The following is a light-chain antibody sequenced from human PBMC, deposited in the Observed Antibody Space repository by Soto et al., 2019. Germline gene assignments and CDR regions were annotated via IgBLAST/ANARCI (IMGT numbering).Light chain of an antibody. CDR3: NSFAGGKTVV. V-gene: IGLV2-8*01. J-gene: IGLJ3*02. Sequence: QSVLNQPPSACGSPGPSVTLSCTGTSSDVGGYNYGSWYQQHPGIAPQLLIDEVNKRPLGVPDRFSGSKSGNTASLTVSGLQAEDEADYYCNSFAGGKTVVLGGGAKLTVL. CDR2: EVN. CDR1: SSDVGGYNY.